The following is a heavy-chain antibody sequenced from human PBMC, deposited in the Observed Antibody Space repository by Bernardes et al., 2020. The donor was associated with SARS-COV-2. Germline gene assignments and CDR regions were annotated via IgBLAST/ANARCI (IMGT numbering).Heavy chain of an antibody. CDR3: ARDLSHLVRRGFDL. V-gene: IGHV4-59*01. CDR1: GGSIGSYY. J-gene: IGHJ2*01. Sequence: ETLSLACTVSGGSIGSYYLAWIRQSPGKGLEWIGYIYYSGTTNYNPSLKSRVTISVDRSRNQFSLNLISVTPADTAVYYCARDLSHLVRRGFDLWGRGTLVTVSP. CDR2: IYYSGTT. D-gene: IGHD6-6*01.